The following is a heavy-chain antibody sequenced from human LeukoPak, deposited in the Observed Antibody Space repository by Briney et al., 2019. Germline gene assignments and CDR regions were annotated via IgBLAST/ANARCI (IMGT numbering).Heavy chain of an antibody. D-gene: IGHD5-18*01. Sequence: GESLKISCKGSGYSFTSYWIGWVRHMPGKGLEWVGIIYPGDSDTRYSPSFQGQVTISADKSISTAYLQWSSLKASDTAMYYCARPYGYSYGGFDYWGQGALVTVSS. J-gene: IGHJ4*02. CDR1: GYSFTSYW. CDR3: ARPYGYSYGGFDY. V-gene: IGHV5-51*01. CDR2: IYPGDSDT.